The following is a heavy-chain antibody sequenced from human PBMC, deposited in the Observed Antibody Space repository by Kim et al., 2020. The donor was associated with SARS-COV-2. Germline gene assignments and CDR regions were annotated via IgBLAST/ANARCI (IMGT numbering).Heavy chain of an antibody. CDR2: TYYRSKWYN. Sequence: SQTLSLTCAISGDSVSSNSAAWNWIRQSPSRGLEWLGRTYYRSKWYNDYAVSVKSRITINPDTSKNQFSLQLNSVTPEDTAVYYCARVRITMIVVVMYVAFDIWGQGTMVTVSS. CDR3: ARVRITMIVVVMYVAFDI. J-gene: IGHJ3*02. CDR1: GDSVSSNSAA. V-gene: IGHV6-1*01. D-gene: IGHD3-22*01.